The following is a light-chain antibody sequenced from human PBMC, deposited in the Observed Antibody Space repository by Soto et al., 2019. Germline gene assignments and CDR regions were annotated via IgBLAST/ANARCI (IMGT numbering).Light chain of an antibody. J-gene: IGLJ2*01. CDR2: GHS. V-gene: IGLV1-40*01. CDR3: QSYDIDLIGLI. CDR1: DSNIGAGYD. Sequence: QSVLTQPPSVSGAPGQRVTIACTGSDSNIGAGYDVQWFCHFPGAAPQLLLSGHSHRPSGVPDRFSGSKSGTSASLVITGLQAEDEADYYCQSYDIDLIGLIFGAGTKLTVL.